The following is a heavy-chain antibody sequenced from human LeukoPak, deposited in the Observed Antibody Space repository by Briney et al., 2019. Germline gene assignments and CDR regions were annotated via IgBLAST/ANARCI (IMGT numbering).Heavy chain of an antibody. CDR1: GAAMTSHH. CDR2: IYHRGNT. CDR3: SGGRSSRYSDY. Sequence: PSETLSLTCIVSGAAMTSHHWNWTRQTPGKRLEWIGYIYHRGNTNFITSYSSSLRSRVSMSVDMSKNHFSLSLSSVTAADTATYYCSGGRSSRYSDYWGQGALVTIFS. D-gene: IGHD3-9*01. V-gene: IGHV4-59*11. J-gene: IGHJ4*02.